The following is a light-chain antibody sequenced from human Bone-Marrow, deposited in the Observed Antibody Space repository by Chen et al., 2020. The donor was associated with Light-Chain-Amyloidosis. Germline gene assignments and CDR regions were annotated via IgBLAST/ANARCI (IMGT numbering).Light chain of an antibody. CDR3: AAWDDILKGWV. CDR1: SSNIGINT. J-gene: IGLJ3*02. CDR2: IHH. Sequence: QSVLTQPPSASGTPGPRVSISCSGSSSNIGINTVNWYQQVPGPAPQLLLYIHHRRRSGVPDRFSGSRSGTSASLAIRGLQSEDEADYYCAAWDDILKGWVFGGGTKLTVL. V-gene: IGLV1-44*01.